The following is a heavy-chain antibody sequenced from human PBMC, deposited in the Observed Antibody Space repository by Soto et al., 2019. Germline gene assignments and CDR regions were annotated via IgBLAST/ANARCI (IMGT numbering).Heavy chain of an antibody. CDR3: ARGGRPKYYYYMAV. D-gene: IGHD6-25*01. J-gene: IGHJ6*03. Sequence: SETLSLTCTVSGGSISSSSYYWGWIRQPPGKGLEWIGSIYYSGSTYYNPSLKSRVTISVDTSKNQFSLKLSSVTAADTAVYYCARGGRPKYYYYMAVWGKGTTVTVSS. CDR1: GGSISSSSYY. V-gene: IGHV4-39*01. CDR2: IYYSGST.